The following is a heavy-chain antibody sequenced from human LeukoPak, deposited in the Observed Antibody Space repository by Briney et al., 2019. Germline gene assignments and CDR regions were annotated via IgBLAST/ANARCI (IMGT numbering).Heavy chain of an antibody. V-gene: IGHV3-21*01. Sequence: GGSLRLSCAASGFTFSYYNINWVRQAPGKGLEWVSSISSSSSYIYYSDSVKGRFTISRDNANNSLHLQMNSLRAEDTALYYCARVRPGQWLLRDAFDIWGQGTMVTVSS. D-gene: IGHD6-19*01. CDR1: GFTFSYYN. CDR2: ISSSSSYI. J-gene: IGHJ3*02. CDR3: ARVRPGQWLLRDAFDI.